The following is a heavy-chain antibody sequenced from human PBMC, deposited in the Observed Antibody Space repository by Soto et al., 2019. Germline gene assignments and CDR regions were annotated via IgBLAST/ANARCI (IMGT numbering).Heavy chain of an antibody. CDR1: GFTFSSYW. D-gene: IGHD3-16*01. CDR3: ARDGWGSTPYYYYNGMDV. J-gene: IGHJ6*02. V-gene: IGHV3-74*01. Sequence: EVQLVESGGGLVQPGGSLRLSCAASGFTFSSYWMHWVRQAPGKGLVWVSRINSDGRSTNYADSVKGRFTISRDNAKNTWYLKRNSLRPEDTVVYYCARDGWGSTPYYYYNGMDVGGQGTTVTVSS. CDR2: INSDGRST.